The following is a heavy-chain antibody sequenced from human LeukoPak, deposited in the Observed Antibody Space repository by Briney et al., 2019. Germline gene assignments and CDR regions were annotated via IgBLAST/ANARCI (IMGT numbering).Heavy chain of an antibody. J-gene: IGHJ5*02. Sequence: PSETLSLTCTVSGGSINTYYWSRIRQPAGKGLEWIGRIYSTGITTYNPSLKGRVTMSVDTSKNQFSLKLSSVTAADTAAYYCARPQSGLGWFDPWGQGILVTVSS. V-gene: IGHV4-4*07. CDR2: IYSTGIT. CDR3: ARPQSGLGWFDP. CDR1: GGSINTYY.